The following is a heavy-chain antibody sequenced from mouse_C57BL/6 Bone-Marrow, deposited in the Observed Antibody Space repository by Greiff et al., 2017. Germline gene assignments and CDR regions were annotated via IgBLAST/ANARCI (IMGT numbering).Heavy chain of an antibody. Sequence: VQLQQSGAELVRPGASVKLSCTASGFNIKDYYMHWVKQRPEQGLEWIGRFDPEDGDTEYAPKFQGKATMTADTSSNTAYLQLSSLTSEDTAVYYCTTGGWSRLGWYFDVWGTGTTVTVSS. CDR2: FDPEDGDT. V-gene: IGHV14-1*01. CDR3: TTGGWSRLGWYFDV. J-gene: IGHJ1*03. CDR1: GFNIKDYY. D-gene: IGHD2-3*01.